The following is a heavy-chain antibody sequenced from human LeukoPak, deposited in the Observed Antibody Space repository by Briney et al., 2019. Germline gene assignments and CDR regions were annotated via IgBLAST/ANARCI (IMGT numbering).Heavy chain of an antibody. D-gene: IGHD3-10*01. Sequence: PGGSLRLSCSASGFTFSRYAMHWVRQAPGKGLEYVSAISSNGGSTYYADSVKGRFTISRDNSRNTLHLQMSSLRVEDTAVYYCVKAGGSGSYPFDSWGQGTLVTVSS. J-gene: IGHJ4*02. CDR3: VKAGGSGSYPFDS. CDR2: ISSNGGST. V-gene: IGHV3-64D*06. CDR1: GFTFSRYA.